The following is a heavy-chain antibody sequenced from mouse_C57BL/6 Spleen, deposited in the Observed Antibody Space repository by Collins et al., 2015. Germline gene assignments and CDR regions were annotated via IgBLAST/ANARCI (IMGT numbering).Heavy chain of an antibody. CDR2: INTYSGVP. V-gene: IGHV9-3*01. Sequence: QIQLVQSGPELKKPGETVKISCKASGYTFTTYGMSWVKQAPGKGLKWMGWINTYSGVPTYADDFKGRFAFSLETSASTAYLQINNLKNEDTATYFCARFNLLWGQGTTLTVSS. J-gene: IGHJ2*01. CDR3: ARFNLL. CDR1: GYTFTTYG.